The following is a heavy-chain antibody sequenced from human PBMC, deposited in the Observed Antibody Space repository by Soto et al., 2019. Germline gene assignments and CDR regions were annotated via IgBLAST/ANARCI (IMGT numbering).Heavy chain of an antibody. J-gene: IGHJ6*02. V-gene: IGHV3-30*18. D-gene: IGHD3-3*01. CDR1: GFTCSSYG. Sequence: GGSLRLSWGAAGFTCSSYGRHRVRQAPGKGLEWVAVISYDGSNKYYADSVKGRFTISRDNSKNTLYLQMNSLRAEDTAVYYCANLPFWSGRYGMDVWGHGTTVTVSS. CDR3: ANLPFWSGRYGMDV. CDR2: ISYDGSNK.